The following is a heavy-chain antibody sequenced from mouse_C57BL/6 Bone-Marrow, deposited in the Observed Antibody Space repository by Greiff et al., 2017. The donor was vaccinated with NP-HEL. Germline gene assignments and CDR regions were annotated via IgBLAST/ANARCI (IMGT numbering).Heavy chain of an antibody. CDR3: TREGYYYGSSPYYFDY. D-gene: IGHD1-1*01. Sequence: VQLQQSGTVLARPGASVKMSCKTSGYTFTSYWMHWVKQRPGQGLEWIGAIYPGNSDTSYNQKFKGKAKLTAVTSASTAYMELSSLTNEDSAVYYCTREGYYYGSSPYYFDYWGQGTTLTVSS. CDR1: GYTFTSYW. CDR2: IYPGNSDT. J-gene: IGHJ2*01. V-gene: IGHV1-5*01.